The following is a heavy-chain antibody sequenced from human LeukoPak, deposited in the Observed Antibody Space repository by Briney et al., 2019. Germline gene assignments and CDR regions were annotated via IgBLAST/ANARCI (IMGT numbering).Heavy chain of an antibody. CDR3: ARGGFGAYYYGSGSYHWFDP. CDR2: INHCGST. D-gene: IGHD3-10*01. V-gene: IGHV4-34*01. CDR1: GFSFSDAW. Sequence: GSLRLSCAASGFSFSDAWMNWIRQPPGKGLEWIGEINHCGSTNYNPSLKSRVTISVDTSKNQFSLKLSSVTAADTAVYYCARGGFGAYYYGSGSYHWFDPWGQGTLVTVSS. J-gene: IGHJ5*02.